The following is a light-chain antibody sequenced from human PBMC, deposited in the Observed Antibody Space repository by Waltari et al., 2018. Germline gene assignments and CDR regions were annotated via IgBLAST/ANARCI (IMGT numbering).Light chain of an antibody. CDR1: SSDVGSYNL. Sequence: QSALTQPASVSGSPGQSITISCAGTSSDVGSYNLVSWYQQHPGKAPRLIIFEGYKRPSGVSNRFSGSQSGDTASLTISGVQAEDEADYYCSSYSNKRPMVFGGGTKLTVL. J-gene: IGLJ3*02. CDR3: SSYSNKRPMV. V-gene: IGLV2-23*01. CDR2: EGY.